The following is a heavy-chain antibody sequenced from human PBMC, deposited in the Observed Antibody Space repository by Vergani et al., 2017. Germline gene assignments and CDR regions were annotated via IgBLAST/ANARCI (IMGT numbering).Heavy chain of an antibody. D-gene: IGHD7-27*01. CDR3: AKDLGIGDYYYGMDV. CDR1: GFTFDDYA. CDR2: ISGDGGST. J-gene: IGHJ6*02. V-gene: IGHV3-43*02. Sequence: EVQLVESGGGVVQPGGSLRLSCAASGFTFDDYAMHWVRQAPGKGLEWVSLISGDGGSTYYADSVKGRFTISRDNSKNSLYLQMNSLRTEDTALYYCAKDLGIGDYYYGMDVWGQGTTVTVSS.